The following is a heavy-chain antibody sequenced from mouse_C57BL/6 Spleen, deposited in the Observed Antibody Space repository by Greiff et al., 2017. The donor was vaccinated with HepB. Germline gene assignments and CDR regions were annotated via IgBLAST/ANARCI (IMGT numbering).Heavy chain of an antibody. CDR3: TRSAAYYSNYGYAMDY. Sequence: VQLQQSGTVLARPGASVKMSCKTSGYTFTSYWMHWVKQRPGQGLEWIGAIYPGNSDTSYNQKFKGKAKLTAVTSASAAYMELRSLTDEDAAVYYCTRSAAYYSNYGYAMDYWGQGTSVTVSS. D-gene: IGHD2-5*01. CDR1: GYTFTSYW. CDR2: IYPGNSDT. J-gene: IGHJ4*01. V-gene: IGHV1-5*01.